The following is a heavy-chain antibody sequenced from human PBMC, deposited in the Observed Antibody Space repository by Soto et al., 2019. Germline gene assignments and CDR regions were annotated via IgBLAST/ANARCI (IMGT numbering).Heavy chain of an antibody. CDR2: IYYSGST. Sequence: PSETLSLTCTVSGASIRSYYWSWIRQPPGKGLEWIGYIYYSGSTNYNPSLKSRVTISLDTSKSEVSLKLSSVTAADTAVYYCARDSWNSYYYYYGMDVWGQGNPGHRLL. CDR3: ARDSWNSYYYYYGMDV. J-gene: IGHJ6*02. D-gene: IGHD1-7*01. V-gene: IGHV4-59*01. CDR1: GASIRSYY.